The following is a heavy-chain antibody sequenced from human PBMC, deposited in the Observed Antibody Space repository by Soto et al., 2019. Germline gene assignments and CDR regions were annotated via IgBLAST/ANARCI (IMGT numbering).Heavy chain of an antibody. CDR3: ARDLPQYCSAGSCYPDS. D-gene: IGHD2-15*01. CDR2: ISYHGSNK. Sequence: QVQLVESGGGVVQPGRSLRLSCAASGFTFSTYAMHWVRQAPGKGLAWVAIISYHGSNKYYADSVKVRFTISRDDPNNTLYLQMNSLRPEDTAVYYCARDLPQYCSAGSCYPDSWGQGTLVTVSS. J-gene: IGHJ4*02. CDR1: GFTFSTYA. V-gene: IGHV3-30-3*01.